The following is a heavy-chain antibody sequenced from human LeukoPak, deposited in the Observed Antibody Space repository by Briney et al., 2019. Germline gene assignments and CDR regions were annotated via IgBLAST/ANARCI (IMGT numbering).Heavy chain of an antibody. D-gene: IGHD6-13*01. CDR1: GFAFSNYA. J-gene: IGHJ4*02. CDR3: AKDLAAVGTGY. CDR2: ISGFNT. V-gene: IGHV3-23*01. Sequence: GGSLRLSCTTSGFAFSNYAMNWVRQAPGKGPEWVSGISGFNTYYADSVKGRFTIFRGNSKNVLYLQMDRLRAEDTAVYSCAKDLAAVGTGYWGQGTLVTVSS.